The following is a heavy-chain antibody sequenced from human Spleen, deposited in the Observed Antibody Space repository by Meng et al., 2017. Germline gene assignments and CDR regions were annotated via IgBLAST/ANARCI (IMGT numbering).Heavy chain of an antibody. D-gene: IGHD5-24*01. CDR2: IKQDGSEK. Sequence: GESLKISCAASGFTFSSYWMSWVRQAPGKGLEWVANIKQDGSEKYYVDSVKGRFTISRDNAKNSLYLQMNSLRADDTAVYYCARWEGGYNYYFDYWGQGTLVTVSS. V-gene: IGHV3-7*01. CDR1: GFTFSSYW. CDR3: ARWEGGYNYYFDY. J-gene: IGHJ4*02.